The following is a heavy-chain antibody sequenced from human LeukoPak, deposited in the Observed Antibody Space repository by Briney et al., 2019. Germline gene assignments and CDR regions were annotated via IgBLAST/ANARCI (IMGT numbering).Heavy chain of an antibody. CDR1: GYTFTSYY. J-gene: IGHJ4*02. CDR2: INPSGGST. D-gene: IGHD6-13*01. Sequence: VASVKVSCEASGYTFTSYYMHWVRQAPGQGLEWMGIINPSGGSTSYAQKFQGRVTMTRDTSTSTVYMELSSLRSEDTAVYYCAAAAGTRVAPYYFDYWGQGTLVTVSS. CDR3: AAAAGTRVAPYYFDY. V-gene: IGHV1-46*03.